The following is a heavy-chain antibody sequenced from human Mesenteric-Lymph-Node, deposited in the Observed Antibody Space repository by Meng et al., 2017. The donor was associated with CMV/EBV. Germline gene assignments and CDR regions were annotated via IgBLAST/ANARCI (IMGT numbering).Heavy chain of an antibody. CDR3: AKSKMGPSYDVDV. Sequence: GGSLRLSCAASTFSFNNYAMTWVRQAPGKGLEWVSTIAASGIRTYYADSVKGRFTLSRDNSKNTLYLQMSSLRAEDTAVYYCAKSKMGPSYDVDVWGQGTTVTVSS. V-gene: IGHV3-23*01. CDR2: IAASGIRT. D-gene: IGHD5-24*01. J-gene: IGHJ6*02. CDR1: TFSFNNYA.